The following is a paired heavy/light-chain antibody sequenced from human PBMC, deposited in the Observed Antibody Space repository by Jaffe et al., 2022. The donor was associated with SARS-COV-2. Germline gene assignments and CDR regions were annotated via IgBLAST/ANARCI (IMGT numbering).Heavy chain of an antibody. CDR2: IVPIFGTT. D-gene: IGHD3-16*01. CDR1: GGTFRTYA. CDR3: APEPGLRHPDATDDL. V-gene: IGHV1-69*06. J-gene: IGHJ2*01. Sequence: QVSLVQSGAEVKKAGSSVTVSCKASGGTFRTYAITWVRQAPGQGLEWMGGIVPIFGTTNYAQRFQDRLTISADKSTGTAYMELRSLTSDDTAIYYCAPEPGLRHPDATDDLWGPGTLVTVS.
Light chain of an antibody. J-gene: IGKJ1*01. Sequence: DIEMTQSPSSLSASVGDIVTITCRASQDIGIYLAWFRQRPGKAPESLIHGSYTRRSGVPSKFSGSGSGTEFTLTINSLQPEDFATYYCQQYHTYPWTFGHGTQVEVK. CDR1: QDIGIY. CDR2: GSY. V-gene: IGKV1-16*02. CDR3: QQYHTYPWT.